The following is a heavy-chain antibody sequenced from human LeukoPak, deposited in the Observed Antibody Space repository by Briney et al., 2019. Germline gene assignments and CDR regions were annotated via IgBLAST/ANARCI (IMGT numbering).Heavy chain of an antibody. V-gene: IGHV3-23*01. CDR1: GFTFSTYS. CDR3: AKRGDGPNYDY. J-gene: IGHJ4*02. Sequence: PGGSLRLSCAASGFTFSTYSMGWVRQAPGKGLEWVSAIDGGSASIYYADSVKGRFTISRDNSKNTLYLQMNSLRAEDTAVYYCAKRGDGPNYDYWGQGTLVTVSS. D-gene: IGHD5-24*01. CDR2: IDGGSASI.